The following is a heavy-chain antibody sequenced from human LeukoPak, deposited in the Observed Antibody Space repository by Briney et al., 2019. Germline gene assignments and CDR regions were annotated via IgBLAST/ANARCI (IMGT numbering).Heavy chain of an antibody. V-gene: IGHV3-30*02. D-gene: IGHD1-7*01. Sequence: GGSLRLSCAASGFTFSSYGMHWVRQAPGKGLEWVAFIRYDGSDKDYVDSVKGRFTISRDNSKNTLYLQMNSLRAEDTAVYYCAKDRDKGNYYFDYRGEGTPVTVSS. J-gene: IGHJ4*02. CDR2: IRYDGSDK. CDR3: AKDRDKGNYYFDY. CDR1: GFTFSSYG.